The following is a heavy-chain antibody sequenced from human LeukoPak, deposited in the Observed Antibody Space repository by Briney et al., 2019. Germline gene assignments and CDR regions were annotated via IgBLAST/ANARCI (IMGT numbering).Heavy chain of an antibody. CDR3: ARVVVGATASDKDYYYYYYMDV. V-gene: IGHV1-2*02. D-gene: IGHD1-26*01. CDR1: GYTFTGYY. CDR2: INPNSGGT. J-gene: IGHJ6*03. Sequence: ASVKVSCKASGYTFTGYYMHWVRQAPGQGLEWMGWINPNSGGTNYAQKFQGRVTMTRDTSISTAYMELSRLRSDDTAVYYCARVVVGATASDKDYYYYYYMDVWGKGTTVTMSS.